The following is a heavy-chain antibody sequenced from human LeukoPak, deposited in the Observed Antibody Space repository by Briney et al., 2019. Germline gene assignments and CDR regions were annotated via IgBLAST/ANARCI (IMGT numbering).Heavy chain of an antibody. Sequence: ASETLSLICSVSGDSMRNYYWRWTQQPPGKALVWIGYIYYSGSTNYNPYLKSRVTISVDTSKDQFSLKLTSVTGTDTAMYYCARDGRGFLRFDYWGQGTLVTVSS. CDR3: ARDGRGFLRFDY. CDR2: IYYSGST. V-gene: IGHV4-59*01. CDR1: GDSMRNYY. J-gene: IGHJ4*02. D-gene: IGHD1-26*01.